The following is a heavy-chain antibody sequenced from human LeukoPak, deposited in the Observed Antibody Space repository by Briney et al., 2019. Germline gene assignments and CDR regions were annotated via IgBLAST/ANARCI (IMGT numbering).Heavy chain of an antibody. V-gene: IGHV3-23*01. J-gene: IGHJ4*02. Sequence: PGGSLRLSCAASGFTFSNYGMSWVRQAPGKGLEWVSAISGSGSTTYYADSVKGRFTISRDNAKNSLYLQMNSLRAEDTAVYYCAKRGAATSIWVDWGQGTLVTVSS. CDR2: ISGSGSTT. CDR1: GFTFSNYG. CDR3: AKRGAATSIWVD. D-gene: IGHD3-16*01.